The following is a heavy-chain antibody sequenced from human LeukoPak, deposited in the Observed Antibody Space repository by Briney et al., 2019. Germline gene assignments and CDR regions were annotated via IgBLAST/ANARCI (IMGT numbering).Heavy chain of an antibody. CDR2: INSDGNST. D-gene: IGHD2-2*01. Sequence: GGSLRLSCAVSGFNFSNYWMHWVRQVPGKGLVWVSRINSDGNSTSCAASVNGRFTTARDNAKNTLYLQRNSLSAEDAAVYCAARVGSIVVVARELFDCWGQGTLVTVSS. CDR1: GFNFSNYW. CDR3: ARVGSIVVVARELFDC. J-gene: IGHJ4*02. V-gene: IGHV3-74*01.